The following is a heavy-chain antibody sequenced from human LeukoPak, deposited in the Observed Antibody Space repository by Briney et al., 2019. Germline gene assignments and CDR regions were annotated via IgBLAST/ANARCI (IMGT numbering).Heavy chain of an antibody. CDR3: AKHRFESGGYHSTD. J-gene: IGHJ4*02. D-gene: IGHD3-22*01. CDR1: GFTVSSNY. Sequence: GGSLRLSCAASGFTVSSNYMSWVRQAPGKGLEWVSVIYSGGSTYYADSVKGRFTISRDNSKNTLYLQMNSLRDEDTAVYYCAKHRFESGGYHSTDWGQGTLVTVSS. CDR2: IYSGGST. V-gene: IGHV3-53*01.